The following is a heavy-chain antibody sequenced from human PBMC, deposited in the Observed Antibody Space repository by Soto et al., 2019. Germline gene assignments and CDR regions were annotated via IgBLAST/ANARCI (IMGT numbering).Heavy chain of an antibody. D-gene: IGHD2-2*01. J-gene: IGHJ5*02. CDR1: GYTFTSYG. CDR3: ARDGVPAAMTGNWFDP. CDR2: ISAYNGNT. Sequence: ASVKVSCKASGYTFTSYGISWVRQAPGQGLEWMGWISAYNGNTNYAQKLQGRVTMTTDTSTSTAYMELRSLRSDDTAVYYCARDGVPAAMTGNWFDPWGQGTLVTVSS. V-gene: IGHV1-18*01.